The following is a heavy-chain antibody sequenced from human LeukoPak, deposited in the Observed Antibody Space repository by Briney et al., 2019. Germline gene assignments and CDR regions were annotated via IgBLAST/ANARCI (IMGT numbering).Heavy chain of an antibody. CDR2: FDTEDGET. Sequence: ASVKVSCKVSGYTLTELSMHWVRQAPGKGLGWMGGFDTEDGETIYAQRFQGRVTMTEDTSTDTAYMELSSLRSEDTAVYYCATAPAYCGGDCYPGALDYWGQGTLVTVSS. D-gene: IGHD2-21*02. J-gene: IGHJ4*02. CDR3: ATAPAYCGGDCYPGALDY. V-gene: IGHV1-24*01. CDR1: GYTLTELS.